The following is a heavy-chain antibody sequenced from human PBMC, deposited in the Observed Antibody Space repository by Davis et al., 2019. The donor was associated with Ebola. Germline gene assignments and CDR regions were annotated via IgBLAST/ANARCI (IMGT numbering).Heavy chain of an antibody. D-gene: IGHD6-19*01. CDR2: INPNSGGT. J-gene: IGHJ4*02. V-gene: IGHV1-2*06. CDR3: ASSERSGWPDFDY. CDR1: GYTFTGYY. Sequence: ASVKVSCKASGYTFTGYYMHWVRQAPGPGPEWMGRINPNSGGTNYAQKFQGRVTMTRDTSISTAYMELSRLRSDDTAVYYCASSERSGWPDFDYWGQGTLVTVSS.